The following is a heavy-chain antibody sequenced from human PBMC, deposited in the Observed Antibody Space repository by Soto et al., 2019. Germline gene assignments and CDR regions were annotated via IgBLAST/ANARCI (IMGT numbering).Heavy chain of an antibody. CDR1: GGSISSGGYS. CDR3: ARDDGGYSYGIDY. CDR2: IYHSGST. D-gene: IGHD5-18*01. J-gene: IGHJ4*02. Sequence: SETLSLTCAVSGGSISSGGYSWSWIRQPPGKGLEWIGYIYHSGSTYYNPSLKSRVTISVDTSKNQFSLKLSSVTAADTAVYYCARDDGGYSYGIDYWGQGTLVTVSS. V-gene: IGHV4-30-2*05.